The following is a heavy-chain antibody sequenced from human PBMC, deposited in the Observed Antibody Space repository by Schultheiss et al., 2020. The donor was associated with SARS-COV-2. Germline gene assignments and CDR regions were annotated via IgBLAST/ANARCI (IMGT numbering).Heavy chain of an antibody. CDR1: GFTFSSYG. CDR3: ATAPDGYNYFEAFGS. J-gene: IGHJ4*02. D-gene: IGHD5-24*01. Sequence: GGSLRLSCAASGFTFSSYGMHWVRQAPGKGLEWVAVISYDGSNKYYADSVKGRFTISRDNSKNTLYLQMNSLRAEDTAVYYCATAPDGYNYFEAFGSWGQGTLVTVSS. CDR2: ISYDGSNK. V-gene: IGHV3-30*19.